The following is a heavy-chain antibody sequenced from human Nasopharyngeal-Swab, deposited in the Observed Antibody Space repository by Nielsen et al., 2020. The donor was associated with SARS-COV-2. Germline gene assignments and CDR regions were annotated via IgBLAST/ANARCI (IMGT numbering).Heavy chain of an antibody. J-gene: IGHJ4*02. CDR2: INPDSGDT. V-gene: IGHV1-2*02. CDR1: GYTFTGHY. Sequence: ASVKVSCKASGYTFTGHYIHWLRQVPGQGLEWVGCINPDSGDTRYAQKFQGRVTVTRDRSRSTAYIELSRLRSDDTAVYYCARDYYDNYDSDYWGQGTLVTVSS. D-gene: IGHD3-22*01. CDR3: ARDYYDNYDSDY.